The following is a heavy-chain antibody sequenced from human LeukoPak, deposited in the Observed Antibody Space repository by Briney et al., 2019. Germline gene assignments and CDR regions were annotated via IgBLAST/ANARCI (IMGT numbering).Heavy chain of an antibody. Sequence: SETLSLTCAVSDGSMSDYYWTWIRQPPGKGLEWIGYIHYSGSTHYSPSFRSRVTMSIDTSSNHFSLRLSSVTAADTAVYYCARHSNDAFDIWGQGTVVTVSA. CDR3: ARHSNDAFDI. V-gene: IGHV4-59*08. D-gene: IGHD6-13*01. CDR2: IHYSGST. CDR1: DGSMSDYY. J-gene: IGHJ3*02.